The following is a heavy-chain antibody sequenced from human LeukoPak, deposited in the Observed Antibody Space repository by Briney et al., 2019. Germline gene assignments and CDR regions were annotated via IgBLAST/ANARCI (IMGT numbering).Heavy chain of an antibody. J-gene: IGHJ4*02. CDR3: AKGDSSSWYDYYFDY. D-gene: IGHD6-13*01. V-gene: IGHV3-33*06. CDR1: GFTFSSYG. Sequence: PGGSLRLSCAASGFTFSSYGMHWVRQAPGKGLEWVAVIWDDGSNKYYADSVKGRFTISRDNSKTTLYLQMNSLRAEDTAVYYCAKGDSSSWYDYYFDYWGQGTLVTVSS. CDR2: IWDDGSNK.